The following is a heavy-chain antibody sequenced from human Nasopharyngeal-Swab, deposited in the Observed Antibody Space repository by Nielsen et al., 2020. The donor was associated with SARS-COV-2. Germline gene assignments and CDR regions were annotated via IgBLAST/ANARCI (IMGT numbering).Heavy chain of an antibody. D-gene: IGHD3-3*01. V-gene: IGHV2-5*01. CDR1: WFSLTTSGLG. J-gene: IGHJ4*02. CDR2: IYWNDDK. CDR3: ANRFESGTWNF. Sequence: SGPTLVKPTPTLTLTCTFSWFSLTTSGLGVVWIRQPPGKALEWLVLIYWNDDKRYTPSLESRLIITKDTSKNQVVLTMTKMDPVETATYYCANRFESGTWNFWGQGILVTVSS.